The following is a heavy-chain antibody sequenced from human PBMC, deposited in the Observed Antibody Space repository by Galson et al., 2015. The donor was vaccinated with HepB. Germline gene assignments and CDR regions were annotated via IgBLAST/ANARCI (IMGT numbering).Heavy chain of an antibody. D-gene: IGHD2-2*01. CDR3: VRDVGDMEVVPAALDGY. CDR2: ISFYNGNT. Sequence: LEWMGWISFYNGNTKYAQKFQDRVTMTTDTSTSTAYMGLRRLRSGDTAVYYCVRDVGDMEVVPAALDGYWGQGTLVTVSS. V-gene: IGHV1-18*01. J-gene: IGHJ4*02.